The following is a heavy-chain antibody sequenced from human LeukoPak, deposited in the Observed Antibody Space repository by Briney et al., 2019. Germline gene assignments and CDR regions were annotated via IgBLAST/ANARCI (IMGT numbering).Heavy chain of an antibody. Sequence: GGSLKISCKGSGYSFTTYWIGWVRQLPGKGLEWMGIIYPGDSDTRYSPSFQGQVTISADKSISTAYLQRSSLKASDTAMFYCARGVNDGWFYFDYWGQGTLVTVSS. J-gene: IGHJ4*02. CDR3: ARGVNDGWFYFDY. CDR1: GYSFTTYW. V-gene: IGHV5-51*01. CDR2: IYPGDSDT. D-gene: IGHD6-19*01.